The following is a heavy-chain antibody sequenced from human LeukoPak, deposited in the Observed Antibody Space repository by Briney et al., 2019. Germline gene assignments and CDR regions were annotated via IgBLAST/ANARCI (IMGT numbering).Heavy chain of an antibody. D-gene: IGHD3-10*01. CDR1: GYSFTSYW. CDR2: IFPGDSDP. CDR3: ARHEGRGVNFGDY. V-gene: IGHV5-51*01. J-gene: IGHJ4*02. Sequence: GESLKISCKGSGYSFTSYWIGWLRQMPGKGREWLGIIFPGDSDPRYNPSFQGQVTISADKSISPAYLQWSSLKASDTAMYYCARHEGRGVNFGDYGGQGTLVTVPS.